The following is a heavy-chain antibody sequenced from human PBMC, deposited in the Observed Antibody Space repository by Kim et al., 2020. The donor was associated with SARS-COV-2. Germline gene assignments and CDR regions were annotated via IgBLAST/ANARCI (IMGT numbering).Heavy chain of an antibody. D-gene: IGHD4-17*01. CDR1: GGSISSGGYY. V-gene: IGHV4-31*03. CDR2: IYYSGST. Sequence: SETLSLTCTVSGGSISSGGYYWSWIRQHPGKGLEWIGYIYYSGSTYYNPSLKSRVTISVDTSKNQFSLKLSSVTAADTAVYYCARVGYGDYLPFDYWGQGTLVTVSS. CDR3: ARVGYGDYLPFDY. J-gene: IGHJ4*02.